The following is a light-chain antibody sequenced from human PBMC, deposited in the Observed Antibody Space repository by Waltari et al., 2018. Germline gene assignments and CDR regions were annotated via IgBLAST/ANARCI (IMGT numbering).Light chain of an antibody. J-gene: IGLJ2*01. CDR1: SSDVGGYDY. Sequence: QSALTQPRSVSGSPGQSVTISCTGTSSDVGGYDYVSWYLHHPGKAPQVMIYEVTKRPSGVPDRFSGSRSGNTASLTISGLQADDEATYYCCSYAGTYTYVLFGGGTKLTVL. CDR3: CSYAGTYTYVL. V-gene: IGLV2-11*01. CDR2: EVT.